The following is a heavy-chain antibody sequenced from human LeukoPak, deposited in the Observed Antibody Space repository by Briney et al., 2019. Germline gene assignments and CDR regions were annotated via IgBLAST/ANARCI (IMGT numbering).Heavy chain of an antibody. CDR1: GGTFSSYA. D-gene: IGHD3-3*01. Sequence: VASVKVSCKASGGTFSSYAISWVRQAPGQGLEWMGGIIPIFGTANYAQKFQGRVTITADESTSTAYMELSSLRSEDTAVYYCARGIPYYDFWSGYSSSYYYYYGMDVWGQGTTVTVSS. CDR3: ARGIPYYDFWSGYSSSYYYYYGMDV. V-gene: IGHV1-69*13. J-gene: IGHJ6*02. CDR2: IIPIFGTA.